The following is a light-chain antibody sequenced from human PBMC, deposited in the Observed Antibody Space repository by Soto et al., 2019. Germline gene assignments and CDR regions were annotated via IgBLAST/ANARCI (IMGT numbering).Light chain of an antibody. CDR1: SSDVGGYNY. CDR2: EVS. CDR3: SSYTSSDVV. V-gene: IGLV2-14*01. J-gene: IGLJ2*01. Sequence: QSALTQPASVSGSPGQSITISCTGTSSDVGGYNYVSWYQQHPGKAPKLMISEVSNRPSGVSNRFSGSKSGNTASLTISGLQAEDEADYYCSSYTSSDVVFGGGIKLTVL.